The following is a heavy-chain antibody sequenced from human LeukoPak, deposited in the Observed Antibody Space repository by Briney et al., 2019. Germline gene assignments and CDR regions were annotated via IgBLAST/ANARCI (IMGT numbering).Heavy chain of an antibody. D-gene: IGHD5-18*01. CDR3: TSTWIQLWFDY. V-gene: IGHV3-73*01. J-gene: IGHJ4*02. CDR2: IRSKTNSYAT. CDR1: GFTFSASA. Sequence: GGSLKLSCAASGFTFSASAMHWVRQASGKGLEWVGRIRSKTNSYATEYAASVKGRFTISRDDSKNTAYLQMDSLRTEGTAVYYCTSTWIQLWFDYWGQGTLVTVSS.